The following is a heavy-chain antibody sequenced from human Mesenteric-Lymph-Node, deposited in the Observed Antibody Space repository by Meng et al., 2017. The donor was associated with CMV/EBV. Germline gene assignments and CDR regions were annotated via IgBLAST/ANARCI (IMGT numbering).Heavy chain of an antibody. CDR2: TYPDDNDI. Sequence: CQCSGYSFSNYWIGWVRQMPGKGLELMGITYPDDNDIRYNPSFQGQVTISADKSTSTAYLQWSSLKASDTAVYYCARGLIAAAGASDYWGQGTLVTVSS. D-gene: IGHD6-13*01. V-gene: IGHV5-51*01. CDR3: ARGLIAAAGASDY. CDR1: GYSFSNYW. J-gene: IGHJ4*02.